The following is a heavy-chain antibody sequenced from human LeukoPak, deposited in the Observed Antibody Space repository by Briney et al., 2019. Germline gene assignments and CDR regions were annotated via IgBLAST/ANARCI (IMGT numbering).Heavy chain of an antibody. CDR2: IIPIFGTA. Sequence: SVKVSCKASGGTFSNYAISWVRQAPGQGLEWMGGIIPIFGTANYAQKFQGRVTITADESTSTAYMELSSLRSEDTAVYYCARDGPWPSTTILQKGGYFDYWGQGTLVTVSS. D-gene: IGHD1-26*01. V-gene: IGHV1-69*13. CDR3: ARDGPWPSTTILQKGGYFDY. J-gene: IGHJ4*02. CDR1: GGTFSNYA.